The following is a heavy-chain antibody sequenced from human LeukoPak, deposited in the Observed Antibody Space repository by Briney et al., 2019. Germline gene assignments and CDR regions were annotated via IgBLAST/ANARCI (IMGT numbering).Heavy chain of an antibody. CDR2: ISYDGSNK. CDR3: AKAHCSSTSCSRADN. J-gene: IGHJ4*02. V-gene: IGHV3-30-3*01. D-gene: IGHD2-2*01. CDR1: GFTFSSYA. Sequence: GSLRLSCAASGFTFSSYAMHWVRQAPGKGLEWVAVISYDGSNKYYADSVKGRFTISRDNSKNTLYLQMNSLRADDTAVYYCAKAHCSSTSCSRADNWGQGTLVTVSS.